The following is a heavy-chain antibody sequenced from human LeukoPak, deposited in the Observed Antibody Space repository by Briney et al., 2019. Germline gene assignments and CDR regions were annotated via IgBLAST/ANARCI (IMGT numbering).Heavy chain of an antibody. CDR1: GYTFTSYG. V-gene: IGHV1-18*01. CDR3: ARTEYYYDSSGYYYHDAFDI. CDR2: ISAYNGNT. Sequence: ASVKVSCKASGYTFTSYGISWVRQAPGQGLEWMGWISAYNGNTNYAQKLQGRVTVTTDTSTSTAYMELRSLRSDDTAVYYCARTEYYYDSSGYYYHDAFDIWGQGTMVTVSS. J-gene: IGHJ3*02. D-gene: IGHD3-22*01.